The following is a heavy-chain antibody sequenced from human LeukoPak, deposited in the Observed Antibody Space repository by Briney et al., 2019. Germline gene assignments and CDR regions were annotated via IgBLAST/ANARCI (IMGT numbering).Heavy chain of an antibody. Sequence: ASVKVSCKASGYTFTGYYMHWVRQAPGQGLEWMGWINPNSGGTNYAQKFQGRVTMTRDTSISTAYMELSRLRSDDTAVYYCARGPAAAGIDLGYWGLGTLVTVSS. V-gene: IGHV1-2*02. J-gene: IGHJ4*02. CDR3: ARGPAAAGIDLGY. D-gene: IGHD6-13*01. CDR2: INPNSGGT. CDR1: GYTFTGYY.